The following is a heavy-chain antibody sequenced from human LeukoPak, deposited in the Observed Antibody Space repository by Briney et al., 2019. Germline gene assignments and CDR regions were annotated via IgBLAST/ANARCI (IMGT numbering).Heavy chain of an antibody. V-gene: IGHV2-70*11. J-gene: IGHJ4*02. CDR3: ARTKASYLEFDY. D-gene: IGHD1-1*01. Sequence: SGPTLVNPTQTLTLTCTFSGFSLSTSGMCVTWIRQPPGKALEWLARINWDDDKYYSTSLKTRPTISKDTSKNQVVLTMTKMDPVDTATYYCARTKASYLEFDYWGQGTLVTVSS. CDR1: GFSLSTSGMC. CDR2: INWDDDK.